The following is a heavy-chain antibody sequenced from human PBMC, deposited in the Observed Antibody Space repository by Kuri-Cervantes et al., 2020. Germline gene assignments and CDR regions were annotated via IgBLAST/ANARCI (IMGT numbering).Heavy chain of an antibody. J-gene: IGHJ4*02. CDR3: ARGDGDYFSFDY. V-gene: IGHV3-7*04. CDR2: IKQDGSEK. CDR1: GFTFSSYW. Sequence: GESLKISCAASGFTFSSYWMSWVRQAPGKGLEWVANIKQDGSEKYYADSVKGRFTISRDNSKNTLYLQMNSLRAEDTAVYYCARGDGDYFSFDYWGQGTLVTVSS. D-gene: IGHD4-17*01.